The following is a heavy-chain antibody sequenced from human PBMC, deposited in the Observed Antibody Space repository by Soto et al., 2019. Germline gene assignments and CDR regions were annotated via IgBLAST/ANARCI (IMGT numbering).Heavy chain of an antibody. CDR3: AKGLGYCSSTSCYVGSATDY. Sequence: GGSLRLSCAASGFTFSSYAMSWVRQAPGKGLEWVSAISGSGGSTYYADSVKGRFTISRDNSKNTLYLQMNSLRAEDTAVYYCAKGLGYCSSTSCYVGSATDYWGQGTLVTVSS. D-gene: IGHD2-2*01. J-gene: IGHJ4*02. CDR1: GFTFSSYA. V-gene: IGHV3-23*01. CDR2: ISGSGGST.